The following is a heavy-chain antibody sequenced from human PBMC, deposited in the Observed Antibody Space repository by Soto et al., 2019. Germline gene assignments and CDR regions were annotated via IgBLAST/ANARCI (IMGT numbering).Heavy chain of an antibody. V-gene: IGHV1-69*02. CDR2: IIPILGIA. Sequence: QVQLVQSGAEVKKPGSSVKVSCKASGGTFSSYTISWVRQAPGQGLEWMGRIIPILGIANYAQKFQGRVTITADKSTSTAYMELSSLRSEDTAVYYCARALETVCPRGFDYWGQGTLVTVSS. CDR1: GGTFSSYT. CDR3: ARALETVCPRGFDY. J-gene: IGHJ4*02. D-gene: IGHD3-3*01.